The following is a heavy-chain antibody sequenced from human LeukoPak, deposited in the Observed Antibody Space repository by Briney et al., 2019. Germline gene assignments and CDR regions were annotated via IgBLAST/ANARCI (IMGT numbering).Heavy chain of an antibody. CDR1: GYTFTSYY. V-gene: IGHV1-46*01. Sequence: ASVKVSCKASGYTFTSYYMHWVRQAPGQGLEWMGITNPSGGSTSYAQKFQGRVTMTRDMSTSTVYMELSSLRSEDTAVYYCARGSGSSWYYYYYYYMDVWGKGTTVTVSS. J-gene: IGHJ6*03. CDR3: ARGSGSSWYYYYYYYMDV. CDR2: TNPSGGST. D-gene: IGHD6-13*01.